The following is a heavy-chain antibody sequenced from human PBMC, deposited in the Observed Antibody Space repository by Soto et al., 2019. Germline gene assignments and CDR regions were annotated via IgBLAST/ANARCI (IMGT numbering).Heavy chain of an antibody. V-gene: IGHV3-21*01. CDR2: ISSSSSYI. D-gene: IGHD6-6*01. CDR3: AREGQQLGEYYYYYYYMDV. J-gene: IGHJ6*03. Sequence: EVQLVASGGGLVKPGGSLRLSCAASGFTFSSYSMNWVRQAPGKGLAWVSSISSSSSYIYYADSVKGRFTISRDNAKNSRYLQMNSLRAEDTAVYYCAREGQQLGEYYYYYYYMDVWGKGTTVTVSS. CDR1: GFTFSSYS.